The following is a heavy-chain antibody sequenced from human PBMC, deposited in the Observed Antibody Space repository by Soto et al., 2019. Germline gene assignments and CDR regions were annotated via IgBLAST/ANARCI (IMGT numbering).Heavy chain of an antibody. Sequence: EVQLVESGGGLVKPGGSLRLSCAASGFSFSSFTMNWVRQAPGKGLEWVSSIDTSSTYMYYADSVTGRFTISRDNAKKSVYLQMNSLRAEDTAVYYCARETGSYNWNDGLMDVWGRGTTVTVSS. CDR3: ARETGSYNWNDGLMDV. CDR2: IDTSSTYM. D-gene: IGHD1-20*01. J-gene: IGHJ6*02. V-gene: IGHV3-21*01. CDR1: GFSFSSFT.